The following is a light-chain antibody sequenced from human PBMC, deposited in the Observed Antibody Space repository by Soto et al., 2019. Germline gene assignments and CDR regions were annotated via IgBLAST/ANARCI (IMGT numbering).Light chain of an antibody. CDR1: QSVSSSY. CDR2: DAS. Sequence: EIVLTQSPGTLSLSPWERATLSCMASQSVSSSYLAWYQQKPGQAPRLLIYDASNRATGIPARFSGSGPGTDFTLTISSLEPEDFAVYYCQQRSNWAITFGQGTRLEIK. J-gene: IGKJ5*01. V-gene: IGKV3D-11*02. CDR3: QQRSNWAIT.